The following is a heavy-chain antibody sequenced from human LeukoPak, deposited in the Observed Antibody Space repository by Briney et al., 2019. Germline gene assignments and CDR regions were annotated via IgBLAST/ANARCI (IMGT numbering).Heavy chain of an antibody. CDR1: GFTFSSYG. D-gene: IGHD3-22*01. CDR2: IRYDGSNK. Sequence: GGSLRLSCAASGFTFSSYGMHWVRQAPGKGLEWVAFIRYDGSNKYYADSVKGRFIISRDNSKNTLYLQMNSLRAEDTAVYYCAKDATTYYYDSSGYHFDYWGQGTLVTVSS. V-gene: IGHV3-30*02. CDR3: AKDATTYYYDSSGYHFDY. J-gene: IGHJ4*02.